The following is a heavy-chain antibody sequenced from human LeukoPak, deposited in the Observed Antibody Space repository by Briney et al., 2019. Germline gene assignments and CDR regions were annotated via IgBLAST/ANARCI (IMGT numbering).Heavy chain of an antibody. J-gene: IGHJ6*03. CDR1: GGSISSSSYY. CDR3: ARLGDFWSGYSYYYYYYMDV. D-gene: IGHD3-3*01. CDR2: IYYSGST. V-gene: IGHV4-39*01. Sequence: SETLSLTYTVSGGSISSSSYYWGWIRQPPGKGLEWIGSIYYSGSTYYNPSLKSRVTISVDTSKKQFSLKLSFVTAADTAVYHCARLGDFWSGYSYYYYYYMDVWGKGTTVTVSS.